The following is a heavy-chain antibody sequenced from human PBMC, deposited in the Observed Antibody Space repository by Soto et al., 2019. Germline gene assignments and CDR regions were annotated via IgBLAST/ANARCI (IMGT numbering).Heavy chain of an antibody. CDR3: ARHNYGSGSTYFDY. J-gene: IGHJ4*02. D-gene: IGHD3-10*01. CDR1: GGSISSGGYS. Sequence: SETLSLTCAVSGGSISSGGYSWSWIRQPPGKGLEWIGYIYYSGSTNYNPSLKSRVTISVDTSKNQFTLKLNSMTAADTAVYYCARHNYGSGSTYFDYWGQGTLVTVSS. V-gene: IGHV4-61*08. CDR2: IYYSGST.